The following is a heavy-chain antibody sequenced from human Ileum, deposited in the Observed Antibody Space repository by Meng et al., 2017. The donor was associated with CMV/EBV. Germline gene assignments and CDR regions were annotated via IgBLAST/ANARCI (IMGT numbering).Heavy chain of an antibody. J-gene: IGHJ4*02. CDR2: IRSDGGDR. V-gene: IGHV3-7*01. Sequence: GSLRLSCVGSGFNFGRSYMNWVRQAPGKGLEWVANIRSDGGDRNFVDSVKGRFTISRDNARNSVYLQMNSLRGEDTALYYCTRDMFNDWGQGTPVTVSS. CDR3: TRDMFND. CDR1: GFNFGRSY. D-gene: IGHD3-10*02.